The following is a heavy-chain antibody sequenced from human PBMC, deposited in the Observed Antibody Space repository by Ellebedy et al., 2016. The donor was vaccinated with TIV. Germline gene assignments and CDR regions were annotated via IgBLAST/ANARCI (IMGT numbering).Heavy chain of an antibody. CDR3: AKDRTPGDGYWVFDN. J-gene: IGHJ4*02. CDR2: ITDSGGNT. Sequence: GESLKISCAASGFSFSSYGMQWVRQAPGKGLEWVSSITDSGGNTYYADSVKGRFTISRDNSKNTLDLQMNSLRAEDTAVYFCAKDRTPGDGYWVFDNWGQGTLVSVSS. D-gene: IGHD5-18*01. CDR1: GFSFSSYG. V-gene: IGHV3-23*01.